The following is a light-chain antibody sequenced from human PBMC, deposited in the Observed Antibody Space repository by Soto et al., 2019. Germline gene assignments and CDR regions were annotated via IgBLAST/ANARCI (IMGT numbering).Light chain of an antibody. CDR3: QQYSTSRLT. V-gene: IGKV3-20*01. J-gene: IGKJ4*01. CDR2: GAS. Sequence: EIVLTQSPGTLSLSPGERATLSCRASQSVTSSYLAWYQQKPGQAPRLLISGASSRATGIPDRLSGSGSGTDLTLTISRLEPEDVAVYYCQQYSTSRLTFGGGTKVEIK. CDR1: QSVTSSY.